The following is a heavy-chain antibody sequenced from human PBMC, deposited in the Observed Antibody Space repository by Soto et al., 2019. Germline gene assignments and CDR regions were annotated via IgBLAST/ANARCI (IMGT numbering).Heavy chain of an antibody. CDR1: GFTFSSYD. D-gene: IGHD3-22*01. J-gene: IGHJ6*02. Sequence: EVQLVEAGGGLVQPGGSLRLSCAASGFTFSSYDMQWVRQATGKGLEWVSAIGTAGDTYYPGSVKGRFTISRENAKNSLYLQMNSLRAGDTAVYYCARSPTVGYHYYYGMDVWGQGTTVTVS. CDR3: ARSPTVGYHYYYGMDV. CDR2: IGTAGDT. V-gene: IGHV3-13*04.